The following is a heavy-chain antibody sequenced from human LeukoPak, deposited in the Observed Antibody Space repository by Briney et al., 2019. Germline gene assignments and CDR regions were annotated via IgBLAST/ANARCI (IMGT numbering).Heavy chain of an antibody. Sequence: GSLRLSCAASGFTFSSYEMNWVRQPPGKGLEWIGSIYYSGSTYYNPSLKSRVTISVDTSKNQFSLKLSSVTAADTAVYYCARASYDFWSGYPIGPTYFDYWGQGTLVTVSS. D-gene: IGHD3-3*01. CDR1: GFTFSSYE. J-gene: IGHJ4*02. CDR3: ARASYDFWSGYPIGPTYFDY. CDR2: IYYSGST. V-gene: IGHV4-39*07.